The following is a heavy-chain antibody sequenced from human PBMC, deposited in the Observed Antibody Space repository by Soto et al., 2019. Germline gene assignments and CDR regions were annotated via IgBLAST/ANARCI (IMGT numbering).Heavy chain of an antibody. V-gene: IGHV4-39*01. CDR2: IYYSGSH. Sequence: QLQLQESGPGLVKPSETLSLTCTVSGGSISSSSYYWGWIRQPPGKGLEWIGSIYYSGSHYYKPSLKSRVTISVDTSKIKFGMKLSSVTAEDTAVYYCARQTNYYGAVSYQYFFDDWGQGTPVTVS. D-gene: IGHD3-10*01. CDR1: GGSISSSSYY. CDR3: ARQTNYYGAVSYQYFFDD. J-gene: IGHJ4*02.